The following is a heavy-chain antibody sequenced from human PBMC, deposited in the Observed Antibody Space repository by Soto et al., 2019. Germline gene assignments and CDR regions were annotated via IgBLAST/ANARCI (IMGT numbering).Heavy chain of an antibody. J-gene: IGHJ4*02. CDR1: GFTFSSYS. Sequence: PGGSLRLSCAASGFTFSSYSMNWVRQAPGKGLEWVSYISSSSSTIYYADSVKGRFTISRDNSKNTPYLQMNSLRAEDTAVYYCAKAKSSGWYFSDYWGQGTLVTVSS. D-gene: IGHD6-19*01. CDR2: ISSSSSTI. CDR3: AKAKSSGWYFSDY. V-gene: IGHV3-48*01.